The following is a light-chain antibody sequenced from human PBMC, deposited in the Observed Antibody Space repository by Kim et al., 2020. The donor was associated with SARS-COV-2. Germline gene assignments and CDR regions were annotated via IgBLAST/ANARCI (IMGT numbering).Light chain of an antibody. CDR3: SSYTSSISWV. Sequence: FNYVSWYQQHPGKAPKLMIYDVSTRPSGVSDRFSGSKSVNTASLTISGLQAEDEAVYYCSSYTSSISWVFGGGTKLAVL. CDR1: FNY. V-gene: IGLV2-14*03. CDR2: DVS. J-gene: IGLJ3*02.